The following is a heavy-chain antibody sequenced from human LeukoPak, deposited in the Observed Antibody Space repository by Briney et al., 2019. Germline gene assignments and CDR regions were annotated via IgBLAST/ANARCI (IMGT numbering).Heavy chain of an antibody. CDR1: GGSISSSSYY. CDR2: IYYSGST. CDR3: ARQSSSFVVVPAAMVLWSYYFDY. D-gene: IGHD2-2*01. V-gene: IGHV4-39*07. Sequence: PSETLSLTCTVSGGSISSSSYYWGWIRQPPGKGLEWIGSIYYSGSTNYNPSLKSRVTISVDTSKNQFSLKLSSVTAADTAVYYCARQSSSFVVVPAAMVLWSYYFDYWGQGTLVTVSS. J-gene: IGHJ4*02.